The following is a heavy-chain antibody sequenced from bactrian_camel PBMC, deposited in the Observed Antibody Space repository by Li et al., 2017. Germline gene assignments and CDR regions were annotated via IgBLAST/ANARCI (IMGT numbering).Heavy chain of an antibody. D-gene: IGHD1*01. Sequence: HVQLVESGGGSVQAGGSLRLSCTGFGFTFGHTDMNWYRQAPGNECELVSSIASDGTIAYADSVKGRFSVSQDNAVNTVFLHMNSLKPDDTAVYYCAATGQMLSVAGCRTQGTQVTVS. CDR2: IASDGTI. J-gene: IGHJ4*01. V-gene: IGHV3S53*01. CDR1: GFTFGHTD.